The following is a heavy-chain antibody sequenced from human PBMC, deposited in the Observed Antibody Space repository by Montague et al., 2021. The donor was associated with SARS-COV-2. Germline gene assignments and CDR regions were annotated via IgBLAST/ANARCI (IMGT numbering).Heavy chain of an antibody. CDR3: ARASYDSSGYYVWFDP. V-gene: IGHV3-13*04. CDR1: GFTFSSYD. D-gene: IGHD3-22*01. J-gene: IGHJ5*02. Sequence: SLRLSCAASGFTFSSYDMHWVRQATGKGLEWVSAIGTAGDTYYPGSVKGRFTISRENAKNSLYLQMNSLSAGDTAVYYCARASYDSSGYYVWFDPWGQGTLVTVSS. CDR2: IGTAGDT.